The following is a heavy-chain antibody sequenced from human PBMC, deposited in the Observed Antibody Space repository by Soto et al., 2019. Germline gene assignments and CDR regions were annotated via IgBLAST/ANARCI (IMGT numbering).Heavy chain of an antibody. CDR3: ARDRDWGDAFDI. V-gene: IGHV3-21*01. CDR1: GFTFSSYS. J-gene: IGHJ3*02. Sequence: GGSLRLSCAASGFTFSSYSMNWVRQAPGKGLEWVSSISSSSSYIYYADSVKGRFTISRDNAKNSLYLQMNSLRAEDTAVYYCARDRDWGDAFDIWGQGTMVTVSS. D-gene: IGHD3-16*01. CDR2: ISSSSSYI.